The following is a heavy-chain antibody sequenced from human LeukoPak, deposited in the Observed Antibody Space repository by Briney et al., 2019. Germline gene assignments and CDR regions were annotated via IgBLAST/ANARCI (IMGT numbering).Heavy chain of an antibody. V-gene: IGHV3-15*01. CDR1: GFTFSNAW. CDR3: TSGGGTMDF. D-gene: IGHD2-15*01. J-gene: IGHJ4*02. CDR2: IKSETEGGKI. Sequence: GGSLRLSCAASGFTFSNAWMSWVRQAPGKGLESVGRIKSETEGGKIDYAAPVKGRFTISRDDSTNTLYLQMNSLEIEDTAVYYCTSGGGTMDFWGQGTLVTVSS.